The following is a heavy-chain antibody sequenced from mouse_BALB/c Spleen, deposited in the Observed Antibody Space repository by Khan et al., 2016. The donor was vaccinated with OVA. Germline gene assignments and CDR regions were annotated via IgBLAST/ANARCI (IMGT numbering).Heavy chain of an antibody. V-gene: IGHV1-20*02. CDR2: INPHIGET. D-gene: IGHD2-1*01. CDR3: TRIYRSDLDY. Sequence: VQLQQSGPELVRPGASVKISCKASGYSFTGYFMNWVMQSHGKSLEWIGRINPHIGETFYNKRFKDTATLTVDESSSTADMELRSLACEDSAVYYCTRIYRSDLDYWGQGTTLTVSS. J-gene: IGHJ2*01. CDR1: GYSFTGYF.